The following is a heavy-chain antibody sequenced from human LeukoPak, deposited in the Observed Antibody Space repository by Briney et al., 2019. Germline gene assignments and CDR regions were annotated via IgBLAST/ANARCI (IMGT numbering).Heavy chain of an antibody. D-gene: IGHD5/OR15-5a*01. CDR1: GYTFTSYG. CDR3: ARRGGLSTIPPDFDY. J-gene: IGHJ4*02. Sequence: ASVKVSCKASGYTFTSYGISWVRQAPGQGLEWMGWISAYNGNTNYAQKLQGRVTMTTDTSTGTAYMELRSLRSDDTAVYYCARRGGLSTIPPDFDYWGQGTLVTVSS. V-gene: IGHV1-18*01. CDR2: ISAYNGNT.